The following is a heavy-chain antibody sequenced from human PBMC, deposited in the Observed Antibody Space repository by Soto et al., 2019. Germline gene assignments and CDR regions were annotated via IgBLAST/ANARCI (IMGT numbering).Heavy chain of an antibody. V-gene: IGHV1-2*02. CDR2: INPNSGGT. D-gene: IGHD3-3*01. Sequence: ASVKVSCKASGYTFTGYYMHWVRQAPGQGLEWMGWINPNSGGTNYAQKFQGRVTMTRDTSISTAYMELGGLRSDDTAVYYCARTPGSGYYYIDYWGQGTLVTVS. CDR1: GYTFTGYY. J-gene: IGHJ4*02. CDR3: ARTPGSGYYYIDY.